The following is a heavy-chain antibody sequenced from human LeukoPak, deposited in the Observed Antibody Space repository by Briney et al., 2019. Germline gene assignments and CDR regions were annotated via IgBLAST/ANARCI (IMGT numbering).Heavy chain of an antibody. CDR1: GGSISSYY. V-gene: IGHV4-4*09. CDR3: ARHYYDSSGYSAYYFDY. D-gene: IGHD3-22*01. Sequence: SETLSLTCTVSGGSISSYYWSWIRQPPGKGLEWIGYLYTSGSTHYIPSRKSRDTISVDTSKNQFSLKLSSVTAADTAVYYCARHYYDSSGYSAYYFDYWGQGTLVTVSS. CDR2: LYTSGST. J-gene: IGHJ4*02.